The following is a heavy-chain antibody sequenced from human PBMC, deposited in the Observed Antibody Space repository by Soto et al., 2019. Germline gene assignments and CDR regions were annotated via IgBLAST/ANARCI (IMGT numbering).Heavy chain of an antibody. D-gene: IGHD3-3*01. V-gene: IGHV3-66*04. J-gene: IGHJ6*02. CDR1: GFTVSSNY. CDR2: IYSGGST. Sequence: GGSMRLSCAAAGFTVSSNYISWVRQAPGKGLEWVSVIYSGGSTYYADSVKGRFTISRDNSKNTLYLQMNSLRAEDTAVYYCTTLSITIFGVVLMDVWGQGTTVTVSS. CDR3: TTLSITIFGVVLMDV.